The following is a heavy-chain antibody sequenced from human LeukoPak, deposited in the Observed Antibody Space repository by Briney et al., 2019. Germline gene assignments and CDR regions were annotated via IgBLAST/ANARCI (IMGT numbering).Heavy chain of an antibody. V-gene: IGHV3-30*02. Sequence: QPGGSLRLSCAASGFTFSSYGMHWVRQAPGKGLEWVAYIQNDGSNEQYADSVKGRFSISRDSSKNTLYLQMNSLRAEDTAVYYCAKKGPGEFTMVRGPQLSFDYWGQGTLVTVSS. CDR1: GFTFSSYG. J-gene: IGHJ4*02. CDR3: AKKGPGEFTMVRGPQLSFDY. D-gene: IGHD3-10*01. CDR2: IQNDGSNE.